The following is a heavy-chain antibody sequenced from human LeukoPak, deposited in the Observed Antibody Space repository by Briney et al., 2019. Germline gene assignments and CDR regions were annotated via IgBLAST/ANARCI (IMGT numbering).Heavy chain of an antibody. J-gene: IGHJ6*03. CDR1: GGSITTTTYY. D-gene: IGHD6-25*01. CDR3: AKDFSSASYTYYYYYMDV. Sequence: SETLSLTCTVSGGSITTTTYYWGWIRQPPGKGLEWIGSIYYSGNTYYNPSLKSRVTISLDTSKNQFSPKVSSVTAADTAIYYCAKDFSSASYTYYYYYMDVWGKGTTVTVSS. CDR2: IYYSGNT. V-gene: IGHV4-39*07.